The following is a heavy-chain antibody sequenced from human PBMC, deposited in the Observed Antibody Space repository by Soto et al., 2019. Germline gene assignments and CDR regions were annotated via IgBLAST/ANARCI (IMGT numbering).Heavy chain of an antibody. J-gene: IGHJ6*02. CDR3: ARDGHGMDV. V-gene: IGHV4-61*01. CDR2: IHVSGST. CDR1: GGSVSSGSYQ. Sequence: SETLFLTCTVSGGSVSSGSYQWTWIRQPPGKGLEWIGYIHVSGSTNDNPSLKGRVTMSIDTSKNQFSLKLSSVTAADTAVYYCARDGHGMDVWGQGTKVTVSS.